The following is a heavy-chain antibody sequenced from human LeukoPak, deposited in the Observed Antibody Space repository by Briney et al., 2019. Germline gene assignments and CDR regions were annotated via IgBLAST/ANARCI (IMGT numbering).Heavy chain of an antibody. CDR2: INHSGST. Sequence: PSETLSLTCAVYGGSFSGYYWSWIRQPPGKGLEWIGEINHSGSTNYNPSLKSRVTISVDTSKNQFSLKLSSVTAADTAVYYCARLAGITMVRGVHDYWGQGTLVTVSS. D-gene: IGHD3-10*01. J-gene: IGHJ4*02. CDR3: ARLAGITMVRGVHDY. CDR1: GGSFSGYY. V-gene: IGHV4-34*01.